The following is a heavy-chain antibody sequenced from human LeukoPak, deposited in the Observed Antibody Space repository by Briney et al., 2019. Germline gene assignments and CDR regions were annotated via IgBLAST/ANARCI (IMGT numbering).Heavy chain of an antibody. Sequence: ASVKVSCKASGYTFTDYYMHWVRQAPGQGLEWMGWINPRSGGTNYAQKFQGRVTMTGDTSISAAYMDLSRLISDDTAVYYCARFDQVSETAGGYWGQGTLVTVSS. J-gene: IGHJ4*02. D-gene: IGHD5/OR15-5a*01. CDR3: ARFDQVSETAGGY. V-gene: IGHV1-2*02. CDR1: GYTFTDYY. CDR2: INPRSGGT.